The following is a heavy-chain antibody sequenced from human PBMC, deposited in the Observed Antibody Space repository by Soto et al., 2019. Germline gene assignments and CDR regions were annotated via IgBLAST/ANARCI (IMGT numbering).Heavy chain of an antibody. Sequence: QVPLVQSGSEVKKPGASVQVSCKASGYTFTSYDINWVLQATGQGLERMGWTNPSSANTGYAQKSQGRVTRPRNNSLSTAYMELSSLRSEDTAGYFCASEGVRGMDVWGQGTTVTVSS. D-gene: IGHD3-16*01. CDR2: TNPSSANT. V-gene: IGHV1-8*01. CDR1: GYTFTSYD. CDR3: ASEGVRGMDV. J-gene: IGHJ6*02.